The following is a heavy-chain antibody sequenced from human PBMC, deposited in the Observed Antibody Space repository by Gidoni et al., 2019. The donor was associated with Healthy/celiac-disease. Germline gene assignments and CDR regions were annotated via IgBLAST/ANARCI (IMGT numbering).Heavy chain of an antibody. CDR2: IIPILGTA. CDR1: GGTFSSYA. V-gene: IGHV1-69*01. Sequence: HVQLVQSGAEVKKPGSSVKVSCQPSGGTFSSYAISWGRQAPGQGLEWMGGIIPILGTANYAQKFQGRVTITADESTSTAYMDLSSLRSEDTAVYYCARAYSGSPVGYWGQGTLVTVSS. D-gene: IGHD1-26*01. J-gene: IGHJ4*02. CDR3: ARAYSGSPVGY.